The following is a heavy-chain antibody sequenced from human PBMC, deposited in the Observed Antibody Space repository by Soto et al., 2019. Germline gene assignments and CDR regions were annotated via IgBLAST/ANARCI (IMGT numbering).Heavy chain of an antibody. CDR3: SGTSLPIVMGYYYGMDV. CDR1: GGSISSYY. Sequence: SETLSLTCTVSGGSISSYYWSWIRQPAGKGLGWIGRIYTSGSTNYNPSLKSRVTMSVDTSKNQFSLKLSSVTAADTAVYYCSGTSLPIVMGYYYGMDVWGQGTPVTVSS. CDR2: IYTSGST. D-gene: IGHD3-22*01. J-gene: IGHJ6*02. V-gene: IGHV4-4*07.